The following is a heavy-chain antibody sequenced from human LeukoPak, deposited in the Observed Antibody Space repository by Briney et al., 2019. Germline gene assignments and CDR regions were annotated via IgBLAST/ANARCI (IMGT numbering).Heavy chain of an antibody. Sequence: SETLSLTCTVSGGSISSYYWSWIRQPPGKGLEWIGYIYYSGSTNYNPSLKGRVTISVDTSKNQFSLKLSSVTAADTAVYYCARGRSSSSWYTAFDIWGQGTMVTVSS. D-gene: IGHD6-13*01. CDR1: GGSISSYY. V-gene: IGHV4-59*01. CDR3: ARGRSSSSWYTAFDI. J-gene: IGHJ3*02. CDR2: IYYSGST.